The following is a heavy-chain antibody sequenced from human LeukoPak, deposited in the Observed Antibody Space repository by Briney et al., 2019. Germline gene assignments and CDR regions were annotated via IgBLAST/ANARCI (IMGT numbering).Heavy chain of an antibody. D-gene: IGHD6-19*01. J-gene: IGHJ4*02. CDR2: ISSSSSYT. CDR3: ASDQDSGWYE. Sequence: PGGSLRLSRAASGFTFSDYYMSWIRQAPGKGLEWVSYISSSSSYTNYADSVKGRFTISRDNAKNSLYLQMNSLRAEDTAVYYCASDQDSGWYEWGQGTLVTVSS. CDR1: GFTFSDYY. V-gene: IGHV3-11*06.